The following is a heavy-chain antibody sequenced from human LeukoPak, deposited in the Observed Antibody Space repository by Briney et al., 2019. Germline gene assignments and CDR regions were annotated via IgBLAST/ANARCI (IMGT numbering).Heavy chain of an antibody. CDR1: GFTFSSYG. Sequence: GRSLRLSCAASGFTFSSYGMHWVRQAPGKGLEWVAVISYDGSNKYYADSVKGRFTISRDNSKNTLYLQMNSLRAEDTAVYYCAKDTQELLWFGELLGLIDYWGQGTLVTVSS. V-gene: IGHV3-30*18. CDR2: ISYDGSNK. D-gene: IGHD3-10*01. J-gene: IGHJ4*02. CDR3: AKDTQELLWFGELLGLIDY.